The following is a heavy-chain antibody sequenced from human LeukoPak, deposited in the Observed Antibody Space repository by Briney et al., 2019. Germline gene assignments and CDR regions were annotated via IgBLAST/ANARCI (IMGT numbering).Heavy chain of an antibody. CDR2: INPNSGGT. CDR1: GYMFTGYY. D-gene: IGHD3-22*01. V-gene: IGHV1-2*06. CDR3: ATDAYYDTSGVYPSDY. J-gene: IGHJ4*02. Sequence: ASVKVSCKTSGYMFTGYYMHWVRQAPGQGLEWMGRINPNSGGTNYAQKFQGRVTMTRDTSISTAYMELSSLRSDDTAIYYCATDAYYDTSGVYPSDYWGQGTLVTVSS.